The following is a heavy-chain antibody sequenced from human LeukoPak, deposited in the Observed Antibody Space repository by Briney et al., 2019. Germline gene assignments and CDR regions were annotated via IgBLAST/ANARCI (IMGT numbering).Heavy chain of an antibody. J-gene: IGHJ1*01. CDR3: ARGYCGGDCYGD. V-gene: IGHV3-21*01. CDR2: ISGSSRHI. D-gene: IGHD2-21*02. Sequence: GGSLRLSCAASGFTFSDYFMHWVRQAPGKGLEYVSSISGSSRHIYYADSVKGRFTISRDNTKSSLYLQMNSLRVEDMAVYYCARGYCGGDCYGDWGQGTLVTVSS. CDR1: GFTFSDYF.